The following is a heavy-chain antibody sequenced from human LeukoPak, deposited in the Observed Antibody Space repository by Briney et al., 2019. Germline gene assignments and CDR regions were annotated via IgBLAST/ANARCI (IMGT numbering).Heavy chain of an antibody. V-gene: IGHV4-30-4*08. Sequence: SQTLSLTSALPGGSISSGDYYCSWIRQPPGKGLEWIGYIYYSGSTYYNPSLKSRVTISVDTSKNQFSLKLSSVTAADTAVYYCARVTRRDGSLYFDYWGQGTLVTVSS. J-gene: IGHJ4*02. CDR2: IYYSGST. CDR1: GGSISSGDYY. CDR3: ARVTRRDGSLYFDY. D-gene: IGHD5-24*01.